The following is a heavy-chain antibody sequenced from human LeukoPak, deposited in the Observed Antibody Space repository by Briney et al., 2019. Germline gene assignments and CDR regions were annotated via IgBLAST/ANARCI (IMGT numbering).Heavy chain of an antibody. V-gene: IGHV1-2*02. CDR2: INPNSGGT. CDR3: ARPSQIGYCYDSSGYYYFAY. Sequence: ASVKVSCKASGYTFTGYYMHWVRQAPGQGLEWMGWINPNSGGTNYAQKFQGRVTMTRDTSISTAYMELSRLRSDDTAVYYCARPSQIGYCYDSSGYYYFAYWGQGTLVTVSS. CDR1: GYTFTGYY. J-gene: IGHJ4*02. D-gene: IGHD3-22*01.